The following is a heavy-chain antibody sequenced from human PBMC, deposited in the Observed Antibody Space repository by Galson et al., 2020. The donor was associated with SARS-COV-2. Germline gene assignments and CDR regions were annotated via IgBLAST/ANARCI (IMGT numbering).Heavy chain of an antibody. CDR2: IYPADSDT. Sequence: GASLKISCEGSGYSLTSYWIGWLRQMPGNGLEWMRIIYPADSDTSYSQSFRGQVTISADKSISTVYLQWSSLKASDTAIYYCAKYLIPELPPGGMDVWGQGTTVTVSS. D-gene: IGHD1-1*01. J-gene: IGHJ6*02. CDR1: GYSLTSYW. CDR3: AKYLIPELPPGGMDV. V-gene: IGHV5-51*01.